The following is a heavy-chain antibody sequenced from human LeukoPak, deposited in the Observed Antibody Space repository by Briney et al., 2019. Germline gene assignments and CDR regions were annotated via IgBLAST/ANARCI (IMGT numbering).Heavy chain of an antibody. D-gene: IGHD1-26*01. V-gene: IGHV1-18*01. J-gene: IGHJ4*02. CDR2: ISAYNGNT. CDR1: GYTFTSYG. Sequence: GASVKVSCKASGYTFTSYGISWVRQAPGQGLEWMGWISAYNGNTNYAQKLQGRVTMTTDTSTSTAYMELRSLRSDDTAVYYCARVFGGGSYYLNYFDYWGQGTLVTVSS. CDR3: ARVFGGGSYYLNYFDY.